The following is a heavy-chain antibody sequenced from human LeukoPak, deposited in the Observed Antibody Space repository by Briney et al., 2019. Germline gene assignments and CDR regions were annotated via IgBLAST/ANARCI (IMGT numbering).Heavy chain of an antibody. CDR3: ARDRRVYYDILTGSTYYYYGMDV. CDR1: GFTFSSYG. J-gene: IGHJ6*04. V-gene: IGHV3-33*01. D-gene: IGHD3-9*01. Sequence: GRSLRLSCAASGFTFSSYGMHWVRQAPGKGLEWVAVIWYDGSNKYYADSVKGRFTISRDNSKNTLYLQMNSLRAEDTAVYYCARDRRVYYDILTGSTYYYYGMDVWGKGTTVTVSS. CDR2: IWYDGSNK.